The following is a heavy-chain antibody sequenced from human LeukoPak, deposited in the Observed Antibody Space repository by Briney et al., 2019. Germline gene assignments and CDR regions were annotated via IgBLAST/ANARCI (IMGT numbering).Heavy chain of an antibody. D-gene: IGHD6-19*01. CDR3: AKGRGSISWYLGFDY. J-gene: IGHJ4*02. Sequence: PRGSLRLSCAASGFTFSSYAMSWVRQAPGKGLEWVSVISGGGGSTYYADSVKGRFTISRDNSKNTLHLQMNSLRAEDTAVYYCAKGRGSISWYLGFDYWGQGTLVTVSS. CDR2: ISGGGGST. CDR1: GFTFSSYA. V-gene: IGHV3-23*01.